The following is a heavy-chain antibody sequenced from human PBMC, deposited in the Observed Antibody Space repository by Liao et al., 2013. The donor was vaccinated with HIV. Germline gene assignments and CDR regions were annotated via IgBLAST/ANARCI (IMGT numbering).Heavy chain of an antibody. CDR2: VFTTGST. D-gene: IGHD1-26*01. CDR1: GASINTGEHY. CDR3: ARDMVGAHYYYYYYMDV. V-gene: IGHV4-61*02. Sequence: QVQLQESGPGLVKPSQTLSLTCTVSGASINTGEHYWSWIRQPAGEGLEWIGRVFTTGSTSYNPSFKSRVTISIDSSKSQFSLKLNSVTAADTAVYYCARDMVGAHYYYYYYMDVWGKGTTVTVSS. J-gene: IGHJ6*03.